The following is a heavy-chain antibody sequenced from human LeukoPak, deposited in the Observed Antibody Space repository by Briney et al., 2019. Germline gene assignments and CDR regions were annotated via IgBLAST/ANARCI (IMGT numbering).Heavy chain of an antibody. Sequence: ASVKVSCKASGYTFTGYYMHWVRQAPGQGLEWMGWINPNSGGTNYAQKLQGRVTMTTDTSTSTAYMELRSLRSDDTAVYYCARDLHRIAVAGMGSYGYWGQGTLVTVSS. CDR1: GYTFTGYY. D-gene: IGHD6-19*01. J-gene: IGHJ4*02. V-gene: IGHV1-2*02. CDR2: INPNSGGT. CDR3: ARDLHRIAVAGMGSYGY.